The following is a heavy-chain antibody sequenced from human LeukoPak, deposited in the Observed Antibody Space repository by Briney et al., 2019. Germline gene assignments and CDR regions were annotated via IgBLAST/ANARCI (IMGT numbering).Heavy chain of an antibody. D-gene: IGHD2-15*01. CDR1: GFTFSDYY. CDR2: ISSSGSTI. CDR3: ARESEHSVSQVDFDL. Sequence: PGGSLRLSCAASGFTFSDYYMSWIRQAPGKGLEWVSYISSSGSTIYYADSVKGRFTISRDNAKNSLYLQMNSLRGEDTAVYYCARESEHSVSQVDFDLWGQGTMVTVSS. V-gene: IGHV3-11*04. J-gene: IGHJ3*01.